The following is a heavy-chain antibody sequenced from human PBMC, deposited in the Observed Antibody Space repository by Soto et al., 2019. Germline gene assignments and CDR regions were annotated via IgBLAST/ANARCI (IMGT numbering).Heavy chain of an antibody. CDR1: GGSFSGYY. D-gene: IGHD2-15*01. CDR2: INHSGST. Sequence: SETLSLTCAVYGGSFSGYYWSWIRQPPGKGLEWIGEINHSGSTNYNPSLKSRVTISVDTSKNQFSLKLSSVTAADTAVYYCARGDCSGGSCSALSNWFDPWGQGTLVTVSS. V-gene: IGHV4-34*01. CDR3: ARGDCSGGSCSALSNWFDP. J-gene: IGHJ5*02.